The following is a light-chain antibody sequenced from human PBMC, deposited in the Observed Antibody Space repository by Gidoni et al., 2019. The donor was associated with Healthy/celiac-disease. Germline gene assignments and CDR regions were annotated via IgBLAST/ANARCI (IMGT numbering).Light chain of an antibody. CDR1: QDISNY. Sequence: DIQMTQSPSSLSASVGDRVTITCQAIQDISNYLNWYQQKPGKAPKLLIYEASNLETGVPSRFSGSGSGTDFTFTISSLQPEDIATYYCQHYDNLPRWTFGQGTKVEIK. V-gene: IGKV1-33*01. CDR3: QHYDNLPRWT. J-gene: IGKJ1*01. CDR2: EAS.